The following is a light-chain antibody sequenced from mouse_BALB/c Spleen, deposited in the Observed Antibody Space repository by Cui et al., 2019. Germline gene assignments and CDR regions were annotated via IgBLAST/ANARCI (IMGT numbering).Light chain of an antibody. V-gene: IGKV4-79*01. J-gene: IGKJ5*01. CDR3: HQWSSYPPT. CDR2: STS. Sequence: QIVLTQSPAIMSASPGEKVTLTCSASSSVSSSYLYWYQQKPGSSPKLWMYSTSNLASGVPARFSGSGSGTSYSLTISSMEAEDAASYFCHQWSSYPPTFGAGTKLELK. CDR1: SSVSSSY.